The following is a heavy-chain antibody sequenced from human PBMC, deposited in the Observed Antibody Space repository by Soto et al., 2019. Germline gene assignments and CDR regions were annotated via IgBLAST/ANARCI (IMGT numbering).Heavy chain of an antibody. D-gene: IGHD3-22*01. CDR2: IIPIFGTA. CDR3: ASGGDSSGYYPFDY. Sequence: SVKVSCKASGGTFSSYAISWVRQAPGQGLEWMGGIIPIFGTANYAQKFQGRVTITADKSTSTAFMELSSLRSEDTAVYYCASGGDSSGYYPFDYWGQGTLVTVSS. CDR1: GGTFSSYA. J-gene: IGHJ4*02. V-gene: IGHV1-69*06.